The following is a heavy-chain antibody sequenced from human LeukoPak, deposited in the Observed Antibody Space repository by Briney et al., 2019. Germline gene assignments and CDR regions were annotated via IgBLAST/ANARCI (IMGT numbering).Heavy chain of an antibody. CDR1: GGSISSSSYY. CDR2: IYYSGST. J-gene: IGHJ6*02. Sequence: PSETVSLTCTVSGGSISSSSYYWGWIRQPPGKGLEWIGSIYYSGSTYYNPSLKSRVTISVDTSKNQFSLKLSSVTAADTAVYYCARDSVTTDNYGMDVWGQGTTVTVSS. V-gene: IGHV4-39*07. D-gene: IGHD1-14*01. CDR3: ARDSVTTDNYGMDV.